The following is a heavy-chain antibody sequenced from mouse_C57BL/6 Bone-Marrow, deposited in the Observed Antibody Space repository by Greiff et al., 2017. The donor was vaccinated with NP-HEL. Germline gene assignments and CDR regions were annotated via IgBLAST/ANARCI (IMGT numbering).Heavy chain of an antibody. V-gene: IGHV1-76*01. CDR2: IYPGSGNT. D-gene: IGHD2-4*01. Sequence: LVRPGASVKLSCTASGYTFTDYYINWVKQRPGQGLEWIARIYPGSGNTYYNEKFKGKATLTAEKSSSAAYMQLSSLTSEDSAVYFCARWGLRRAYWGQGTLVTVSA. J-gene: IGHJ3*01. CDR3: ARWGLRRAY. CDR1: GYTFTDYY.